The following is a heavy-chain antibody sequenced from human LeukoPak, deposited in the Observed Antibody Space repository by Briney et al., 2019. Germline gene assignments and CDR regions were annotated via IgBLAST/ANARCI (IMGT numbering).Heavy chain of an antibody. Sequence: GGSLRLSCAASEFTFSHYYMSWIRQAPGKGLEWVSYISGDGSSISYADSVQGRFTISRDNAKISLYLQMNSLRPEDTAVYYCARGGYYGGDDYWGQGTLVTVSS. CDR1: EFTFSHYY. J-gene: IGHJ4*02. V-gene: IGHV3-11*01. CDR3: ARGGYYGGDDY. D-gene: IGHD4-23*01. CDR2: ISGDGSSI.